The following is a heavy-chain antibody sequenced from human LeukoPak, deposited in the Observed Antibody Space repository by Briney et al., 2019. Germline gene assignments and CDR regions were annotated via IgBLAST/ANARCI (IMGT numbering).Heavy chain of an antibody. D-gene: IGHD1-26*01. Sequence: GGSLRLSCAASGFTFSSSEMNWVRQAPGRGLEWVSYTSSSGSTIYYADSVKGRFTISRDNAKNSLYLQMKSLRAEDTAVYYCAKASVEVGSYGDAFDIWGQGTMVTVSS. CDR3: AKASVEVGSYGDAFDI. J-gene: IGHJ3*02. V-gene: IGHV3-48*03. CDR1: GFTFSSSE. CDR2: TSSSGSTI.